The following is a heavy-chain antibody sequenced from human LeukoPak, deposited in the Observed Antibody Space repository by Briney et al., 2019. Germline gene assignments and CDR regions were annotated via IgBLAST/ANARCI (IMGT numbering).Heavy chain of an antibody. CDR3: ARDGRLYYYDSRGTDY. D-gene: IGHD3-22*01. Sequence: GGSLRLSCAASGFTFSSYGMHWVRQAPGKGLEWVAVIWYDGSNKYYADSVKGRFTISRDNSKNTLYLQMNSLRAEDTAVYYCARDGRLYYYDSRGTDYWGQETLVTVSS. CDR1: GFTFSSYG. V-gene: IGHV3-33*01. CDR2: IWYDGSNK. J-gene: IGHJ4*02.